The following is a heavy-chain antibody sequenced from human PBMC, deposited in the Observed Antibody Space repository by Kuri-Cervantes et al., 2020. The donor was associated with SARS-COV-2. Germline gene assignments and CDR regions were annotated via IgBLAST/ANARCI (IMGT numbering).Heavy chain of an antibody. CDR1: GGSFSGYY. V-gene: IGHV4-34*01. CDR3: AREDIVVVVASLKYYYGMDV. J-gene: IGHJ6*02. CDR2: INHSGST. D-gene: IGHD2-15*01. Sequence: SQTLSLTCAVYGGSFSGYYWSWIRQPPGKGLEWIGEINHSGSTNYNPSLKSRVTISVDTSKNQFSLKLSSVTAADTAVYYCAREDIVVVVASLKYYYGMDVWGQGTTVTVSS.